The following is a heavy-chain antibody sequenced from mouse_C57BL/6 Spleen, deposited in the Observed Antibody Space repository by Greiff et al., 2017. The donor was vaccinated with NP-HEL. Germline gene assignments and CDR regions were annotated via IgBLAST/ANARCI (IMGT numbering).Heavy chain of an antibody. Sequence: EVQVVESGGGLVKPGGSLKLSCAASGFTFSDYGMHWVRQAPEKGLEWVAYISSGSSTIYYADTVKGRFTISRDNAKNTLFLQMTSLRSEDTAMYYCARTYDGYYKWYFDVWGTGTTVTVSS. D-gene: IGHD2-3*01. J-gene: IGHJ1*03. CDR3: ARTYDGYYKWYFDV. V-gene: IGHV5-17*01. CDR2: ISSGSSTI. CDR1: GFTFSDYG.